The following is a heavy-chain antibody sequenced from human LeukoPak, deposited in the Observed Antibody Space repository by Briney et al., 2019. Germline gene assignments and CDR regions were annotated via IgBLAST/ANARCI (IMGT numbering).Heavy chain of an antibody. J-gene: IGHJ4*02. Sequence: SQTLSLTCTVSGGSISSGGYYWSWIRQHPGKGLEWIGYIYYSGSTYYNPSLKSRVTISVDTSKNQFSLKLNSVTAADTAVYYCARAGGIRGSALDLDYWGQGTLVTVSS. V-gene: IGHV4-31*03. CDR3: ARAGGIRGSALDLDY. D-gene: IGHD3-10*01. CDR2: IYYSGST. CDR1: GGSISSGGYY.